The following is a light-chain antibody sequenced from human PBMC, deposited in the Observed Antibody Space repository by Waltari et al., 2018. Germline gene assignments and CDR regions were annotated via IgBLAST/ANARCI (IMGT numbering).Light chain of an antibody. CDR2: NDN. V-gene: IGLV1-44*01. CDR3: AAWDDSLHAWV. CDR1: RSNIGSET. Sequence: QSVLTQPPSGSGTPGQRVTISCSGGRSNIGSETVNWYQQLPGTAPKVLIYNDNRRPAGVPDRFSGSTSGTSAALAISGLQSEDEADYYCAAWDDSLHAWVFGGGTKLTVL. J-gene: IGLJ3*02.